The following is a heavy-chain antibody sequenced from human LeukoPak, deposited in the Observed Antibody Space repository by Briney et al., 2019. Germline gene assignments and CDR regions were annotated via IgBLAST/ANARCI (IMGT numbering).Heavy chain of an antibody. Sequence: GASVKVSCKASGYTFTGYYMHWVRQAPGQGLEWMGWINPNSGGTNYAQKFQGRVTMTRDTSISTAYMELGRLRSDDTAVYYCARDLVTMVRGGFDPWGQGTLVTVSS. J-gene: IGHJ5*02. CDR1: GYTFTGYY. V-gene: IGHV1-2*02. CDR2: INPNSGGT. D-gene: IGHD3-10*01. CDR3: ARDLVTMVRGGFDP.